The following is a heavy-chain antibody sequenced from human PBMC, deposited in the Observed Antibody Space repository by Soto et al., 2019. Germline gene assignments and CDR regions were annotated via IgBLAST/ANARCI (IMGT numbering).Heavy chain of an antibody. CDR1: GGSFSGYY. Sequence: SETLSLTCAVYGGSFSGYYWSWIRQPPGKGLEWIGEINHSGSTNYNPSLKSRVTISVDTSKNQFSLKLSSVTAADTAVYYCARGYGAFDIWGQGTMVTVSS. CDR2: INHSGST. D-gene: IGHD4-17*01. CDR3: ARGYGAFDI. J-gene: IGHJ3*02. V-gene: IGHV4-34*01.